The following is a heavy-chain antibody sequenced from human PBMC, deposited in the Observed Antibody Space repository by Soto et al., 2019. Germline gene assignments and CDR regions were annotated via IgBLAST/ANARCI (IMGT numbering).Heavy chain of an antibody. CDR2: INSDGRTT. CDR1: GFTFSSDW. J-gene: IGHJ3*02. V-gene: IGHV3-74*01. Sequence: EVQLVESGGGLVQPGGSLRLSCAASGFTFSSDWMHWVRQAPGKGLVWVSRINSDGRTTGYADSVKGRFTISRDNAKNTLYLQMNSLRAEETAVYYCAVIPRPGDGFDICGQGTMVTVSS. CDR3: AVIPRPGDGFDI. D-gene: IGHD2-21*01.